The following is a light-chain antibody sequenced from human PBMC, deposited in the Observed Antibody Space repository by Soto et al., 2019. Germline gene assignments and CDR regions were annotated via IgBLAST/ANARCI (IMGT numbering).Light chain of an antibody. V-gene: IGLV1-40*01. CDR2: GNI. CDR3: RSLQGTRSARYV. Sequence: QSVLPQPPSVSGAPGQRVTISCTGSSSNIGGGYDVHWYRQRPGTAPKLLIFGNINRPSRVPDRFSGSKSGTSASLAITGLEAEMEGVYDGRSLQGTRSARYVFETGSKVT. CDR1: SSNIGGGYD. J-gene: IGLJ1*01.